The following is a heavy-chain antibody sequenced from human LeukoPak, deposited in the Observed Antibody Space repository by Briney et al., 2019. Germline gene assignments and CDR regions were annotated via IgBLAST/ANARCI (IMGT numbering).Heavy chain of an antibody. D-gene: IGHD6-13*01. CDR2: INPYSGGT. V-gene: IGHV1-2*02. CDR3: ARSVAAAGTSGRENDY. Sequence: ASVKVSFKASGYTFTGYYMHWVRQAPRHRLEGMRWINPYSGGTNYAQKFQGRVTMTRDTSISTAYMELSRLRSDDTAVYYCARSVAAAGTSGRENDYWGQGTLVTVSS. J-gene: IGHJ4*02. CDR1: GYTFTGYY.